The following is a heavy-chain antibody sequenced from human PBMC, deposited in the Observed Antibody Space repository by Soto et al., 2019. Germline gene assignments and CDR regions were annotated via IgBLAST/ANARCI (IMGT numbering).Heavy chain of an antibody. D-gene: IGHD3-10*01. V-gene: IGHV3-21*01. CDR1: GFTFSSYS. CDR2: ISSSSSYI. J-gene: IGHJ6*02. Sequence: GGSLRLSCAASGFTFSSYSMNWVRQAPGKGLEWVSSISSSSSYIYYADSVKGRFTISRDNAKNSLYLQMNSLRAEDTAVYYCARDMTMVRGVITKYYYYGMDVWGQGTTVTVSS. CDR3: ARDMTMVRGVITKYYYYGMDV.